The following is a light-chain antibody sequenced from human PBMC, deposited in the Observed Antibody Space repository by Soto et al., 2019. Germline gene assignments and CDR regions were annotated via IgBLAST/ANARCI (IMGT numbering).Light chain of an antibody. J-gene: IGKJ1*01. CDR2: GAS. CDR3: QQYGSSGT. Sequence: IVLTQTPGTLSFSPGERATLSCRASQSVTSRYLAWYQQKPGQAPRLLVFGASIRDTGIPDRFSGSGSGTEFTLTISRLEPEDFAVYYCQQYGSSGTFGQGTKVDI. CDR1: QSVTSRY. V-gene: IGKV3-20*01.